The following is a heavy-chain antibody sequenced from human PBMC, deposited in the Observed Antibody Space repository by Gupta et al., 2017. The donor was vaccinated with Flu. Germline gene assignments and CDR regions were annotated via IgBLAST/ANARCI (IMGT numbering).Heavy chain of an antibody. V-gene: IGHV3-15*01. Sequence: EVQLVESGGGLVKPGGSLRLSCAASGFTFSNAWMSWVRQAPGKGLEWVGRIKSKTDGGTTDYAAPVKGRFTISRDDSKNTLYLQMNSLKTEDTAVYYCTTDLSAPLLEWLLSPVGPYYYGMDVWGQGTTVTVSS. CDR1: GFTFSNAW. D-gene: IGHD3-3*01. CDR3: TTDLSAPLLEWLLSPVGPYYYGMDV. CDR2: IKSKTDGGTT. J-gene: IGHJ6*02.